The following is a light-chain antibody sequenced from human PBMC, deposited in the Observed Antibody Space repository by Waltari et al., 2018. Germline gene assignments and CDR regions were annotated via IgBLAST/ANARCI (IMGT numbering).Light chain of an antibody. CDR3: QHYVRLPVT. V-gene: IGKV3-20*01. CDR2: GAS. CDR1: QSVSRT. Sequence: EIVLTQSPGTLSLSPGERATLSCKASQSVSRTLAWYQQKPGQAPRLLNYGASTRATGIAERFSGGGSGTDFSLTISRLEPEEFAVYYCQHYVRLPVTFGQGTKVEIK. J-gene: IGKJ1*01.